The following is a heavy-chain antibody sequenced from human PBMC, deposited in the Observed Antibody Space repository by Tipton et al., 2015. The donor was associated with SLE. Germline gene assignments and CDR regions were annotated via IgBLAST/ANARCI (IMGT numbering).Heavy chain of an antibody. J-gene: IGHJ3*01. CDR1: GASISLGNYL. Sequence: TLSLTCTVSGASISLGNYLYTWIRQPAGKGLEWIGRIFFTGRTEYNPSLTSRVTISIDTSKNQFYLRLISATAADTAVYYCARESNWGQGTMVTVSS. V-gene: IGHV4-61*02. CDR2: IFFTGRT. CDR3: ARESN.